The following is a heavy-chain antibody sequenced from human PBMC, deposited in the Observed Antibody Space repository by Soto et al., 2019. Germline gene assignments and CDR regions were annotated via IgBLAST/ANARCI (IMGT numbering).Heavy chain of an antibody. Sequence: QVQLQESGPGLVKPSETLSLTCTVSGGSISSYYWSWIRQPAGKGLEWIGRIYTRGSTNYSPSLKSGGAMSVDTSKDQFSLRLSSVTAADTAVYYCAREPTYYYDSSGYYHQGRYGMDVWGQGTTVTVSS. J-gene: IGHJ6*02. CDR1: GGSISSYY. CDR3: AREPTYYYDSSGYYHQGRYGMDV. D-gene: IGHD3-22*01. V-gene: IGHV4-4*07. CDR2: IYTRGST.